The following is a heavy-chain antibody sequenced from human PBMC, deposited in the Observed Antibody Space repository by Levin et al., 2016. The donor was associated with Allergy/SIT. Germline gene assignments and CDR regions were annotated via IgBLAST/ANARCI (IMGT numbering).Heavy chain of an antibody. Sequence: GESLKISCAASGFTFSSYAMSWVRQAPGKGLEWVSTISGSGDFTYYADSVKGRFTISRDNSKNTLYLQMNSLRAEDTAVYYCAKDRATRDVWGQGTTVTVSS. CDR3: AKDRATRDV. J-gene: IGHJ6*02. CDR2: ISGSGDFT. D-gene: IGHD5-12*01. V-gene: IGHV3-23*01. CDR1: GFTFSSYA.